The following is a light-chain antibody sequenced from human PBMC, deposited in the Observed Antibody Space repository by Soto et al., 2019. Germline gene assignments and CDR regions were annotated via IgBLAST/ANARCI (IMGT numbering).Light chain of an antibody. Sequence: QSALTQPPSASGSPGQSVTISCTGTSSDVGGYNYVSWYQQHPGKAPKLMIYEVSKRPSGVPDRFSGSKSGNTASLTVSGLKAEDEADYYCSSSAGRNNVVFGGGTNVTVL. CDR2: EVS. CDR1: SSDVGGYNY. CDR3: SSSAGRNNVV. J-gene: IGLJ2*01. V-gene: IGLV2-8*01.